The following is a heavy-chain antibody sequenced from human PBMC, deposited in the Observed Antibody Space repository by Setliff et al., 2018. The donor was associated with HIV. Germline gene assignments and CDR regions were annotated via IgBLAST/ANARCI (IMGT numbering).Heavy chain of an antibody. J-gene: IGHJ5*01. CDR3: AGQYGDYALGS. CDR2: INHSGST. Sequence: SLTCAVYGGSFGAHYWSWIRQPPGKGLEWIGEINHSGSTNYNPSLKSRVTISVDTSKKQFSLRLSSVTAADTAVYYCAGQYGDYALGSWGQGTLVTVSS. D-gene: IGHD4-17*01. V-gene: IGHV4-34*01. CDR1: GGSFGAHY.